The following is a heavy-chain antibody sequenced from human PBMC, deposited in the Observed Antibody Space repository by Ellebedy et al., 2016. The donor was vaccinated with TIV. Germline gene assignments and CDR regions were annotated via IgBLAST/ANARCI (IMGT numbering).Heavy chain of an antibody. CDR3: AGSDYEDPPGWFDP. J-gene: IGHJ5*02. D-gene: IGHD3-22*01. V-gene: IGHV4-59*02. Sequence: SETLSLTXSLSGGTVSIYTWNWIRHHPGKALEWIGYISDVGNKIYNPSLKTRVTMSVDAARNQVSLSLRSVTAADTAVYYCAGSDYEDPPGWFDPWGPGTRVTVSA. CDR2: ISDVGNK. CDR1: GGTVSIYT.